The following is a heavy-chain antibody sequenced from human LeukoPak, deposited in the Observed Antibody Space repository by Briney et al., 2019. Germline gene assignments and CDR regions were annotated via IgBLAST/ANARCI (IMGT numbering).Heavy chain of an antibody. CDR2: MNPNSGNT. CDR3: ATGAGRYYFDY. V-gene: IGHV1-8*02. Sequence: ASVKVSCKASGYTFTSYDINWVRQATGQGLEWMGWMNPNSGNTGYAQKFQGRVTMTEDTSTDTAYMELSSLRSEDTAVYYCATGAGRYYFDYRGQGTLVTVSS. D-gene: IGHD6-19*01. J-gene: IGHJ4*02. CDR1: GYTFTSYD.